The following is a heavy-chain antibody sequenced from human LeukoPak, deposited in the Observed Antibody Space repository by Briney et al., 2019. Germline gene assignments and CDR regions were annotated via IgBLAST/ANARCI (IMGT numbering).Heavy chain of an antibody. CDR1: GGSVGSGSYY. D-gene: IGHD1/OR15-1a*01. CDR2: VYYSGSA. Sequence: SETLSLTCTVSGGSVGSGSYYWSWIRQSPGQGLQWIGNVYYSGSAYYNPSLKSRVTMSVDTSKNQFSLKLSSVTAADTAVYYCARKPIINNAWYYFDCWGQGILVAVSS. J-gene: IGHJ4*02. V-gene: IGHV4-39*07. CDR3: ARKPIINNAWYYFDC.